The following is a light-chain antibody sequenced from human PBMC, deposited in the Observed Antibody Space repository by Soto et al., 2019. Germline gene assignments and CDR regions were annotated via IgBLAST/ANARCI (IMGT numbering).Light chain of an antibody. J-gene: IGKJ4*01. CDR1: QSVSSN. CDR3: QQYNNWPLT. Sequence: EIVMTHSPATLSVSPGERATLSCRASQSVSSNLAWYQQKPGQAPRLLIYDASTRATGIPARFSGSGSWTEFNLTISSLQSEDFAVYYCQQYNNWPLTFGGGTKVEIK. V-gene: IGKV3-15*01. CDR2: DAS.